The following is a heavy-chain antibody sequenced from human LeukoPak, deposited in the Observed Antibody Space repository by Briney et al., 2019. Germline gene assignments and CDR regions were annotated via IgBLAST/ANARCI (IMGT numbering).Heavy chain of an antibody. V-gene: IGHV4-31*03. J-gene: IGHJ4*02. D-gene: IGHD4-17*01. CDR1: GGSISSGGYY. Sequence: SETLSLTCTVSGGSISSGGYYWSWIRQHPGKGLEWIGYIYYSGSTYYNPSLKSRVTISVDTSKNQFSLRLSSVTAADTAVYYCARGDGDYYFDYWGQGTLVTVSS. CDR2: IYYSGST. CDR3: ARGDGDYYFDY.